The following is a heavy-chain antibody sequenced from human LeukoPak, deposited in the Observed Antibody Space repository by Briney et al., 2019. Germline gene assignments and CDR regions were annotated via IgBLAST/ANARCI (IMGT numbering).Heavy chain of an antibody. D-gene: IGHD5-12*01. J-gene: IGHJ4*02. CDR1: GFIFSNYA. V-gene: IGHV3-23*01. CDR3: AKEFPGYSFDY. CDR2: FSGSGGST. Sequence: PGGSLRLSCAASGFIFSNYAMSWVRQAPGKGLEWVSGFSGSGGSTSYADSVKGRFTISRDMSKNTLYLQMNTLRAEDTAIYYCAKEFPGYSFDYWGQGTLVTVSS.